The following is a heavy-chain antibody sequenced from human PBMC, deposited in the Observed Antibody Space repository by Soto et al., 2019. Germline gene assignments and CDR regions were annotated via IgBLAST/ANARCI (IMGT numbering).Heavy chain of an antibody. CDR2: INPNSGGT. J-gene: IGHJ6*02. CDR3: ARGPTLTYYDFWSGGPGYGMDV. V-gene: IGHV1-2*04. CDR1: GYTFTGYY. Sequence: GASVKVSCKASGYTFTGYYMHWVRQAPGQGLEWMGWINPNSGGTNYAQKLQGWVTMTRDTSISTAYMELSRLRSDDTAVYYCARGPTLTYYDFWSGGPGYGMDVWGQGTTVTVSS. D-gene: IGHD3-3*01.